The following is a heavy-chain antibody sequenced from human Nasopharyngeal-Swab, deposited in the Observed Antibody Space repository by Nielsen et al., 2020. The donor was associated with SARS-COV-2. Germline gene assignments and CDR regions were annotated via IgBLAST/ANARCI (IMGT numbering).Heavy chain of an antibody. CDR3: ARDRDDCSSTSCYWRKYNWFDP. V-gene: IGHV4-39*07. Sequence: SETLSLTCTVPGGSISSSSYYWGWIRQPPGKGLEWIGSIYYSGSTYYNPSLKSRVTISVDTSKNQFSLKLCSVTAADTAVYYCARDRDDCSSTSCYWRKYNWFDPWGQGTLVTVSS. D-gene: IGHD2-2*01. J-gene: IGHJ5*02. CDR2: IYYSGST. CDR1: GGSISSSSYY.